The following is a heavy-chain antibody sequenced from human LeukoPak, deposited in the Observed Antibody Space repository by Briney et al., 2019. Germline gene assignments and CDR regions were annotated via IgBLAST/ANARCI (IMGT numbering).Heavy chain of an antibody. CDR3: ARGSTSDWPLDH. CDR2: IDAGNGNT. CDR1: GYTFSDYA. Sequence: PGASVKVSCKASGYTFSDYAIHWVRQAPGQRLEWMGWIDAGNGNTRYSQKFQSRVTITRDTSTSTAYIELRSLRSEDTAMYYCARGSTSDWPLDHWGQETLVTISS. J-gene: IGHJ4*02. V-gene: IGHV1-3*01. D-gene: IGHD2-2*01.